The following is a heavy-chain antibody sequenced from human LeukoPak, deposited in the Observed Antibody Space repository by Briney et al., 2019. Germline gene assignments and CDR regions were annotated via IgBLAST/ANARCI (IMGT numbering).Heavy chain of an antibody. D-gene: IGHD2-21*02. CDR1: GFTFSSYA. V-gene: IGHV3-30-3*01. Sequence: PGRSLRLSCAASGFTFSSYAMHWVRQAPGKGLEWVAVISYDGSNKYYADSVKGRFTISRDNSKNTLYLQMNSLRAEDTAVYYCARDYIVVVTAIQGEIDYWGQGTLVTVSS. CDR3: ARDYIVVVTAIQGEIDY. CDR2: ISYDGSNK. J-gene: IGHJ4*02.